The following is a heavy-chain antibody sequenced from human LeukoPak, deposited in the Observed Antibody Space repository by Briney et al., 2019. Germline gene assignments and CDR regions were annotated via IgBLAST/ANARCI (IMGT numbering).Heavy chain of an antibody. D-gene: IGHD6-13*01. J-gene: IGHJ4*02. CDR3: ARAGSAAGYYFDY. Sequence: GSLRLSCAASGFTFSSYSMNWVRQAPGKGLEWVSSISSSSSYIYYADSVKGRFTISRDNAKNSLYLQMNSLRAEVTAVYYCARAGSAAGYYFDYWGQGTLVTVSS. CDR1: GFTFSSYS. CDR2: ISSSSSYI. V-gene: IGHV3-21*01.